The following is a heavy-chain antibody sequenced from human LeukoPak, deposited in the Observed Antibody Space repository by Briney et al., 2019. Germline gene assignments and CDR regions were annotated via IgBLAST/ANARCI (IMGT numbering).Heavy chain of an antibody. V-gene: IGHV4-34*01. CDR3: ARRSIAARPNKSNWFDP. CDR1: GGSFSGYY. D-gene: IGHD6-6*01. CDR2: INHSGST. Sequence: SETLSLTCAVYGGSFSGYYWSWIRHPPGKGLEWIGEINHSGSTNYNPSLKSRVTISVDTSKNQFSLKLSSVTAADTAVYYCARRSIAARPNKSNWFDPWGQGTLVTVSS. J-gene: IGHJ5*02.